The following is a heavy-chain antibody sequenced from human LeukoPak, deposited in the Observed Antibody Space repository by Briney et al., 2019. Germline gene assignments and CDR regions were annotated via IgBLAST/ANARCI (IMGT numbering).Heavy chain of an antibody. D-gene: IGHD4/OR15-4a*01. CDR3: ARRAGAYSHPYDY. Sequence: GGSLRLSCTVSGFTVSSNSMSWVRQAPGKGLEWVSFIYSGSAHYSDSVKGRFTISRDNSKNTLYLQMNSLRAEDTAVYYCARRAGAYSHPYDYWGQGTLVTVSS. CDR1: GFTVSSNS. J-gene: IGHJ4*02. CDR2: IYSGSA. V-gene: IGHV3-53*01.